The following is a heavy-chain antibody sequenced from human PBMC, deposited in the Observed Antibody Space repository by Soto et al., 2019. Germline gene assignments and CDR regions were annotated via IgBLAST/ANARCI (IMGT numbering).Heavy chain of an antibody. CDR1: GHTFTSYG. Sequence: ASVKVSCKASGHTFTSYGISWVRQAPGQGLEWVGLTSAYNGNSNYAQKYHGRVTMTTDTSTSTAYMEMSSLRSDDTAVYYCARIADCSTTSCSFPSRFHIRGYYYYYGLDVWGQGTMVTVSS. CDR3: ARIADCSTTSCSFPSRFHIRGYYYYYGLDV. D-gene: IGHD2-2*01. V-gene: IGHV1-18*01. J-gene: IGHJ6*02. CDR2: TSAYNGNS.